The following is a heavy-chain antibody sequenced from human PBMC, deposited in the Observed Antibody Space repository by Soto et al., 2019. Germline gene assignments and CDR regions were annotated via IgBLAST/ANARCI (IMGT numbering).Heavy chain of an antibody. CDR2: IYFRGNT. CDR1: GDSISRIDYY. V-gene: IGHV4-31*03. D-gene: IGHD3-22*01. CDR3: AREGGSYDSGGYLIRGAFDI. J-gene: IGHJ3*02. Sequence: SETLSLTCSVSGDSISRIDYYWTWIRQHPEKGLEWIGNIYFRGNTYYSPSLESRLTISVDTSKNQFSLKLASVTAADTAVYYCAREGGSYDSGGYLIRGAFDIWGQGTMVTVSS.